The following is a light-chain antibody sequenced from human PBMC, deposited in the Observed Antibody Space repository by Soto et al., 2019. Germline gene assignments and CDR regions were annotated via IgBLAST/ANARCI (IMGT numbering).Light chain of an antibody. J-gene: IGKJ1*01. CDR3: QQYGSPPQT. V-gene: IGKV1-5*01. Sequence: DSQMTQSTPTLSASVGDRVTITCRASQSVDNWLGWYQQKPGKAPELLIYDAFSLKSGVSSRFSGSRAGTEFALTISRLQPDDSATYSCQQYGSPPQTFGQGNKVEVK. CDR2: DAF. CDR1: QSVDNW.